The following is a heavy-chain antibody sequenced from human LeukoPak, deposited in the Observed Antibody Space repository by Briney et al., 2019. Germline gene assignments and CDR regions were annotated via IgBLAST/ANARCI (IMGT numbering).Heavy chain of an antibody. V-gene: IGHV3-7*05. CDR3: ARDFI. J-gene: IGHJ4*02. Sequence: PGGSLRLSCVGSGFTLSSHWMSWVRQAPGKGLEWVANIKQDGSEVDYVDSVKGRFTISRDNAKNSLFLQMNSLRAEDTAVYYCARDFIWGQGTLVTVSS. CDR2: IKQDGSEV. D-gene: IGHD3-10*01. CDR1: GFTLSSHW.